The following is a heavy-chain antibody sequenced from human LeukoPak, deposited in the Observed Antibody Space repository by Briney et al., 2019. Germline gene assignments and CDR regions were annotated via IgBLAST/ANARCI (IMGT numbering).Heavy chain of an antibody. CDR3: ARPGIAAAVYWYFDL. V-gene: IGHV4-39*07. D-gene: IGHD6-13*01. CDR2: INHSGST. Sequence: SETLSLTCTVSGGSISSSSYYWGWIRQPPGKGLEWIGEINHSGSTNYNPSLKSRVTISVDTSKNQFSLKLSSVTAADTAVYYCARPGIAAAVYWYFDLWGRGTLVTVSS. J-gene: IGHJ2*01. CDR1: GGSISSSSYY.